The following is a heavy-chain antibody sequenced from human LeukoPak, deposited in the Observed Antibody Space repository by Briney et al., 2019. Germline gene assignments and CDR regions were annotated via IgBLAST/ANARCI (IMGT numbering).Heavy chain of an antibody. D-gene: IGHD2-8*02. CDR3: ATYRQVLLPFES. V-gene: IGHV3-48*03. CDR1: GFTFSSYE. J-gene: IGHJ4*02. CDR2: ISSSGSTI. Sequence: PGGSLRLSCAASGFTFSSYEMNWVRQAPGKGLEWVSYISSSGSTIYYADSVKGRFTISRDNAKNSLYLQRNSLRAEDTAIYYCATYRQVLLPFESWGQGTLVTVSS.